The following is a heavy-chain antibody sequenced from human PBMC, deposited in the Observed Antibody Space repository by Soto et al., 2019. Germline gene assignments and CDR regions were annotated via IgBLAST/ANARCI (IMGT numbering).Heavy chain of an antibody. CDR1: GYTFTSYA. D-gene: IGHD3-3*01. Sequence: ASVKVSCKASGYTFTSYAMHWVRQAPGQRLEWMGWINAGNGNTKYSQKFQGRVTITRDTSASTAYMELSSLRSEDTAVYYCARDGANLVFYFFWCGPYRDEVCVHGTTVTVS. J-gene: IGHJ6*02. CDR3: ARDGANLVFYFFWCGPYRDEV. CDR2: INAGNGNT. V-gene: IGHV1-3*01.